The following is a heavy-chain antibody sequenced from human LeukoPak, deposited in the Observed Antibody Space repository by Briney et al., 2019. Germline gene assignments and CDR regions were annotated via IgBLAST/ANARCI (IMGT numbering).Heavy chain of an antibody. CDR2: ISGSGGST. D-gene: IGHD3-10*01. CDR1: GFTFSSYA. CDR3: AKGGSYGYLYY. V-gene: IGHV3-23*01. Sequence: GGSLRLSCAASGFTFSSYAMSWVRQAPGKGLEWISAISGSGGSTYYADSVKGRFTISRDNSKNTLYLQMNSLRAEDTAVYYCAKGGSYGYLYYWGQGTLVTVSS. J-gene: IGHJ4*02.